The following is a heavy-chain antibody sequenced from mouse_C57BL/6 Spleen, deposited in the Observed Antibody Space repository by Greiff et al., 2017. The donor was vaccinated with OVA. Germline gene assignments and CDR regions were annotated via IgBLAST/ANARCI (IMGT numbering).Heavy chain of an antibody. J-gene: IGHJ2*01. D-gene: IGHD1-1*02. CDR1: GYSITSGYY. Sequence: EVKLMESGPGLVKPSQSLSLTCSVTGYSITSGYYWNWIRQFPGNKLEWMGYISYDGSNNYNPSLKNRITITRDTSKNQFFLKLNSVTTEDTATYYCAREEGWVDYWGQGTTLTVSS. CDR3: AREEGWVDY. CDR2: ISYDGSN. V-gene: IGHV3-6*01.